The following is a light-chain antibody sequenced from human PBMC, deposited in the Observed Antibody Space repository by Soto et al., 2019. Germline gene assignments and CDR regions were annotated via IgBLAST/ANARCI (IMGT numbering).Light chain of an antibody. Sequence: AIQMTQSPSSLSASVGDRVTITCRASQDIRKDLAWYQPKPGKAPQILIYDASTLHTGVASGFSGSGSATDFTLTISRLQSEDSAAYYCLQDYEYLFTFGQGTKVDIK. J-gene: IGKJ2*01. CDR2: DAS. CDR1: QDIRKD. V-gene: IGKV1-6*01. CDR3: LQDYEYLFT.